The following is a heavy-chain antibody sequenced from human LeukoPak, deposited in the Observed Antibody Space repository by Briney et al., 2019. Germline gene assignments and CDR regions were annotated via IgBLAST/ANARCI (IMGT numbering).Heavy chain of an antibody. V-gene: IGHV3-23*01. D-gene: IGHD6-19*01. CDR3: ARVGGWFFDY. Sequence: PGGSLRLSCAASGFTFSSYAMSWVRQAPGKGLEWVSAISGSGGSTYYADSVKGRFTISRDNAKNSLYLQMNSLRAEDTAVCYCARVGGWFFDYWGQGTLVTVSS. J-gene: IGHJ4*02. CDR1: GFTFSSYA. CDR2: ISGSGGST.